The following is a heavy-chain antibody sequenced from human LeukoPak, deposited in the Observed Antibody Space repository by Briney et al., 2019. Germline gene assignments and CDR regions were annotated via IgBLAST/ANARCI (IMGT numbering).Heavy chain of an antibody. D-gene: IGHD2-2*01. V-gene: IGHV4-59*08. CDR1: GGSISSYY. CDR2: IYYSGST. CDR3: ARGGYVVPAAPEPNWFDP. Sequence: SETLSLTCTVSGGSISSYYWSWIRQPPGKGLEWIGYIYYSGSTNYNPSLKSRVTMSVDTSKNQFSLKLSSVTAADTAVYYCARGGYVVPAAPEPNWFDPWGQGTLVTVSS. J-gene: IGHJ5*02.